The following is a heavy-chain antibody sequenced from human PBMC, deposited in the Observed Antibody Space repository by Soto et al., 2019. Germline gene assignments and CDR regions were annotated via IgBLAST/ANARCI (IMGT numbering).Heavy chain of an antibody. Sequence: GGSLRLSCAASGFTFSSYWMHWVRQAPGKGLVWVSRINSDGSSTSYADSVKGRFTISRDNAKNTLYLQMNSLRAEDTAVYYCARDSGDDFWSGYYMDYYYYGMDVWGQGTTVTVSS. CDR1: GFTFSSYW. CDR2: INSDGSST. J-gene: IGHJ6*02. CDR3: ARDSGDDFWSGYYMDYYYYGMDV. D-gene: IGHD3-3*01. V-gene: IGHV3-74*01.